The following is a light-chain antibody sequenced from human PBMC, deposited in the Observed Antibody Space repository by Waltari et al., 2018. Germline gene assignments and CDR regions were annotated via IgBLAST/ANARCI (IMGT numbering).Light chain of an antibody. Sequence: DIQMTQSPSSLSASVGDRVTITCRASQSISSYLNWYQQKPGKAPKLLIYAASSLQSGVPSRFSGSGSGTDFTLNISSLQPEDFATYYCQQSYSTPTFGGGTTVEIK. CDR2: AAS. V-gene: IGKV1-39*01. J-gene: IGKJ4*01. CDR3: QQSYSTPT. CDR1: QSISSY.